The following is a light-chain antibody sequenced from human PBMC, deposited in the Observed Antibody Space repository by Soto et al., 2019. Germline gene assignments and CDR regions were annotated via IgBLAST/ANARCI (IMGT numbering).Light chain of an antibody. CDR2: GAS. V-gene: IGKV3-20*01. J-gene: IGKJ3*01. CDR1: QSIPSNY. Sequence: EIVLTQSPGTLSLSPGERATLSCRASQSIPSNYLAWYQHKPGQPPRLLIYGASSRATGVPATFSGSGSGTAFTLTISRLEPDTSAVYYCQQYGSSFTFGPGTKVEIK. CDR3: QQYGSSFT.